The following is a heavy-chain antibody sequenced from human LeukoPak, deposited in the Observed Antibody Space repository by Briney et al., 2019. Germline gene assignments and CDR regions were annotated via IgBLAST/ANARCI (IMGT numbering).Heavy chain of an antibody. CDR3: ARDTDYHSPLFDY. D-gene: IGHD3-22*01. CDR1: GGSISSYY. Sequence: SETLSLTCTVSGGSISSYYWSWIRQPPGKGLEWIGYIYYSGSTNYNPSLKSRVTISVDTSKNQFSLKLSSVTAADTAVYYCARDTDYHSPLFDYWGQGTLVTVSS. CDR2: IYYSGST. J-gene: IGHJ4*02. V-gene: IGHV4-59*01.